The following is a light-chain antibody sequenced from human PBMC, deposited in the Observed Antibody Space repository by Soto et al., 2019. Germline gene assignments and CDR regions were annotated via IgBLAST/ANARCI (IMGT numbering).Light chain of an antibody. V-gene: IGKV3-15*01. J-gene: IGKJ4*01. Sequence: EIVMTQSPLTLSVYQRERATLSCRASQSVSSNLAWYQKKPGQAPRLLIDGASIRATGIPARFSGSGSGTEFTLTISSLQSEDFAVYYCQQYNDWPLTFGGGTKVDIK. CDR3: QQYNDWPLT. CDR1: QSVSSN. CDR2: GAS.